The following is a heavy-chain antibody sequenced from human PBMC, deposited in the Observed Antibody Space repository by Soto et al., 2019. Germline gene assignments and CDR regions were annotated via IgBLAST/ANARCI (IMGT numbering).Heavy chain of an antibody. CDR1: GFTVSNTY. V-gene: IGHV3-53*01. D-gene: IGHD1-20*01. CDR3: ATASRDNRLYGMDV. J-gene: IGHJ6*02. Sequence: GGSLRLSCAVSGFTVSNTYMSWVRQAPGKGLEWVSLIYSGGSTSYADSVKGRFTISRDNSKNTLYLHMNSLRAEDTAVYYCATASRDNRLYGMDVWGQGTTVTVSS. CDR2: IYSGGST.